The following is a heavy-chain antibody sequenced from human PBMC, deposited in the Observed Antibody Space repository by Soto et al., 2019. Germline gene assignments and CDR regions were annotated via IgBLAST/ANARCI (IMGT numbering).Heavy chain of an antibody. J-gene: IGHJ6*04. CDR1: GFTVSSKY. V-gene: IGHV3-66*01. CDR2: IQSGGTT. D-gene: IGHD2-15*01. CDR3: ARDDVLCDGGRCYGVPLDV. Sequence: EVQLVESGGGLVQPGGSLRLSCAASGFTVSSKYMTWVRQAPGKGLEWVSLIQSGGTTYYADSVKGRFTISRDTSENTLHIQMDSLRVEDTAVYYCARDDVLCDGGRCYGVPLDVWGNGTTVTVSS.